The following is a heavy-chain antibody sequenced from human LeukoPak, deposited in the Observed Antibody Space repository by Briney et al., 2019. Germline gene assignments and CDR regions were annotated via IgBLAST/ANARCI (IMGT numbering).Heavy chain of an antibody. Sequence: SETLSDTSADPLCSISAGSYYAGWIRQPPGKGLEWIGIIYYSGSTYYNPSLKGRVTISVDTSKNQFSLKLSSVTAADTAVYYSASACGARYFDCWGRGTLVTVSS. CDR1: LCSISAGSYY. D-gene: IGHD3-10*01. CDR3: ASACGARYFDC. CDR2: IYYSGST. V-gene: IGHV4-39*01. J-gene: IGHJ2*01.